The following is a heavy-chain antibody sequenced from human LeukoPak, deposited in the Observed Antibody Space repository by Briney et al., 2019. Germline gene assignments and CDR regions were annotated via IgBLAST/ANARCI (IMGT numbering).Heavy chain of an antibody. CDR1: GFTFSSYA. V-gene: IGHV3-7*01. J-gene: IGHJ4*02. D-gene: IGHD2/OR15-2a*01. Sequence: PGGSLRLSCAASGFTFSSYAMSWVRQAPGKGLEWVANIKQDGSEKYYVDSVKGRFTISRDNAKNSLYLQMNSLRAEDTAVYYCARDYTLDYWGQGTLVTVSS. CDR2: IKQDGSEK. CDR3: ARDYTLDY.